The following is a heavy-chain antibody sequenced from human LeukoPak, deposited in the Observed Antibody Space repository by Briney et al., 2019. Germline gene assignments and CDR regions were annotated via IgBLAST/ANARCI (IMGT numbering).Heavy chain of an antibody. J-gene: IGHJ4*02. D-gene: IGHD3-10*01. Sequence: GGSLRLSCAASGFTFSSYGMHWVRQAPGKRLEWVAVIWYDGSNKYYADSVKGRFTISRDNSKNTLYLQMNSLRAEDTAVYYCAREAVLWFGELEGLDYWGQGTLVTVSS. CDR2: IWYDGSNK. V-gene: IGHV3-33*01. CDR1: GFTFSSYG. CDR3: AREAVLWFGELEGLDY.